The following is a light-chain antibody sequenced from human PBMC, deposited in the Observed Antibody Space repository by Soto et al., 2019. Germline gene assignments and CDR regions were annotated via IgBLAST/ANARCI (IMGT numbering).Light chain of an antibody. CDR3: QQYNTYGT. Sequence: DIQMTQSPSTLSASVGDRVTITCRASQSISSWLAWYQQKPGKAPKLLIYDASSLESGVPSRFSGTGSGTEFTLTINSLQPDDFATYHCQQYNTYGTFGQGTRLEIK. V-gene: IGKV1-5*01. J-gene: IGKJ5*01. CDR1: QSISSW. CDR2: DAS.